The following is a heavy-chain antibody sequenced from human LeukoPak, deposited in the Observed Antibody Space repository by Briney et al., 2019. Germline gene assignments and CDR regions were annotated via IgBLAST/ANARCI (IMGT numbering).Heavy chain of an antibody. D-gene: IGHD3-22*01. J-gene: IGHJ4*02. CDR3: TTESHLNYYDSSGYGY. CDR1: GFTFSNAW. Sequence: PGGSLRLSCAASGFTFSNAWMSWVRQAPGKGLEWVGRIKSKTDGGTPEYAAPVKGRFTISRDDSKNTLFLQMNSLKTEDTAVYYCTTESHLNYYDSSGYGYWGQGTLVTVSS. CDR2: IKSKTDGGTP. V-gene: IGHV3-15*01.